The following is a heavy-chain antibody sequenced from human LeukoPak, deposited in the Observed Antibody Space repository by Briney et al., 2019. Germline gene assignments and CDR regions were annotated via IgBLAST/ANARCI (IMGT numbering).Heavy chain of an antibody. CDR1: GYTFTNYG. CDR2: ISAYNGNT. V-gene: IGHV1-18*01. Sequence: ASVNVSCKASGYTFTNYGTTWVRQAPGQGLEWMGWISAYNGNTNYAQKLQGRVTMTIDKTTSTAYMELRSLRSDDTAVYYCARGGANCSGGRCPLNWFDPWGQGTPVTVSS. D-gene: IGHD2-15*01. J-gene: IGHJ5*01. CDR3: ARGGANCSGGRCPLNWFDP.